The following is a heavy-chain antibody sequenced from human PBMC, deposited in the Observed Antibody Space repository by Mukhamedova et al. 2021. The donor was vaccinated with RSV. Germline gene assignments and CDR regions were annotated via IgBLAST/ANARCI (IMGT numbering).Heavy chain of an antibody. CDR2: IIPIYGTT. CDR3: ARAGWNSGNLYYYMDV. D-gene: IGHD5-12*01. J-gene: IGHJ6*03. Sequence: RIIPIYGTTHYAQKFQGRVTFTADDAASTANMELSSLRNEDTAVYYCARAGWNSGNLYYYMDVWGKGTTVTVSS. V-gene: IGHV1-69*15.